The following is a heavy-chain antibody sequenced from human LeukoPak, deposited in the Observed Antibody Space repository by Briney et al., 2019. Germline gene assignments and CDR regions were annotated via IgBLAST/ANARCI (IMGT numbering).Heavy chain of an antibody. CDR3: TTDCNSISCYGDGAFDI. V-gene: IGHV3-15*01. Sequence: RGSLRLSCAASGSTLSNAWMSWVRQAPGKGMEWVGRIKSKIDGETTDYAAPVKGRFSISRDDSKNTLFLQMNSLKTEDTAVYYCTTDCNSISCYGDGAFDIWGQGTMVTVSS. J-gene: IGHJ3*02. CDR1: GSTLSNAW. D-gene: IGHD2-2*01. CDR2: IKSKIDGETT.